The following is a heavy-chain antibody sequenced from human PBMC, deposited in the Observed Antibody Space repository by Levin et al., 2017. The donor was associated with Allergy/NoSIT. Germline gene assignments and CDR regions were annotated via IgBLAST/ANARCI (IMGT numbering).Heavy chain of an antibody. CDR2: IDPSDSYT. CDR3: ARRADTAMAANDY. D-gene: IGHD5-18*01. J-gene: IGHJ4*02. Sequence: GGSLRLSCKGSGYSFTSYWISWVRQMPGKGLEWMGRIDPSDSYTNYSPSFQGHVTISADKSISTAYLQWSSLKASDTAMYYCARRADTAMAANDYWGQGTLVTVSS. CDR1: GYSFTSYW. V-gene: IGHV5-10-1*01.